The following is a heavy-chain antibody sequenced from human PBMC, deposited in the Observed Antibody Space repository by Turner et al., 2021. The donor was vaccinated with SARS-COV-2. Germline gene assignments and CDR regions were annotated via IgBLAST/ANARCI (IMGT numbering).Heavy chain of an antibody. Sequence: QVHLVQSGAAVKPTGSAVKVSCKVSGYKFSTNGISWVRQGPGKGLEWMGGVVPIFGKSNYEQKFQGRVTITADELTTTAYMELSRLTSEDTAVYFCAREGYSGHFDHWGQGTLVTVSS. V-gene: IGHV1-69*01. D-gene: IGHD4-4*01. CDR1: GYKFSTNG. CDR3: AREGYSGHFDH. J-gene: IGHJ4*02. CDR2: VVPIFGKS.